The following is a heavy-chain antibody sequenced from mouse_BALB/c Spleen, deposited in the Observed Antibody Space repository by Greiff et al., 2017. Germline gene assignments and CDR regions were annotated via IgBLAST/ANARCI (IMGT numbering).Heavy chain of an antibody. CDR2: IYPGNSDT. Sequence: VQLKESGTVLARPGASVKMSCKASGYTFTSYWMHWVKQRPGQGLEWIGAIYPGNSDTSYNQKFKGKAKLTAVTSTSTAYMELSSLTNEDSAVYYCLYYGYGGGSYYWGQGTTLTVSS. D-gene: IGHD2-2*01. CDR3: LYYGYGGGSYY. J-gene: IGHJ2*01. CDR1: GYTFTSYW. V-gene: IGHV1-5*01.